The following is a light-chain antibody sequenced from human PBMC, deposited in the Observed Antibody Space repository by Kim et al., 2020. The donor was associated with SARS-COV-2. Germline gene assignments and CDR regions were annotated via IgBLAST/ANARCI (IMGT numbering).Light chain of an antibody. CDR2: TAS. CDR1: ENINTE. J-gene: IGKJ1*01. V-gene: IGKV1-39*01. Sequence: ASVGDSVTITCRASENINTELDWYQQNPGRAPKRLIYTASTLQGGVPSRFSGSGSGTEFRLTISSLQPEDFATYYCQQRNDIPKTFGQGTKVDIK. CDR3: QQRNDIPKT.